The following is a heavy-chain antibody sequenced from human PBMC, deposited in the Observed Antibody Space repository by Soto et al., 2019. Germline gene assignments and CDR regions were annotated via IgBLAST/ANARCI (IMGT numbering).Heavy chain of an antibody. CDR2: IYQSGST. CDR3: AGGITVAGPSRDAFDI. J-gene: IGHJ3*02. CDR1: SGSISSSNW. D-gene: IGHD6-19*01. Sequence: QVQLQESGPGLVKPSGTLSLICNVSSGSISSSNWWSWVRQSPGKGLEWIAEIYQSGSTNYNPSLKSRVIRSVDKSKNQFSLKLSSVTAADTAVYYCAGGITVAGPSRDAFDIWGQGTMVTVSS. V-gene: IGHV4-4*02.